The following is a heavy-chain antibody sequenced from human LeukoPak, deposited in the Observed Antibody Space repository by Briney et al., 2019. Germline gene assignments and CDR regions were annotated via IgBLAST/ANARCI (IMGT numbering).Heavy chain of an antibody. CDR3: ARAKRNGFDI. CDR1: GFTFSNYS. J-gene: IGHJ3*02. Sequence: GGSLRLSCEASGFTFSNYSMNWVRQAPGKGLEWVSYIRSSSTTIYYADSVKGRFTISRDNAKNSLYLQMNSLRAEDTAVYYCARAKRNGFDIWGQGTMVTVSS. CDR2: IRSSSTTI. V-gene: IGHV3-48*01.